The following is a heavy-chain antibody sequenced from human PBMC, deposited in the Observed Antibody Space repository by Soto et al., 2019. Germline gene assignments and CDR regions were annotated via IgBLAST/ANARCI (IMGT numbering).Heavy chain of an antibody. V-gene: IGHV3-33*01. CDR2: IWYDGSNK. J-gene: IGHJ6*02. CDR1: GFTFSSYA. D-gene: IGHD5-18*01. Sequence: QVQLVESGGGVVQPGRSLRLSCAASGFTFSSYAMHWVRQAPGKGLEWVSVIWYDGSNKYYADSVKGRFTISRDNSKNTLYLQMNSLRAEDTAVYYCARDKDTAMAYYYYYCIDFWGQGTTVTVSS. CDR3: ARDKDTAMAYYYYYCIDF.